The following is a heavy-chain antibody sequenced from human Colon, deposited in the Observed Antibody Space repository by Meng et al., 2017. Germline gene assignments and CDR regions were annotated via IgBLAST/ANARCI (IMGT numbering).Heavy chain of an antibody. V-gene: IGHV4-31*03. CDR2: INHSGST. J-gene: IGHJ5*02. Sequence: QVQLHESGPGLLKPSQNLSLTFTVSGGSPSSDTYYWTWIRQDPGKGLEWIGIINHSGSTYYNPSLESRVTMSLDTSKQQFSLKLISVTAADTAVYFCARGLNEGGLAHNWFDPWGQGTLVTVSS. CDR1: GGSPSSDTYY. D-gene: IGHD1-1*01. CDR3: ARGLNEGGLAHNWFDP.